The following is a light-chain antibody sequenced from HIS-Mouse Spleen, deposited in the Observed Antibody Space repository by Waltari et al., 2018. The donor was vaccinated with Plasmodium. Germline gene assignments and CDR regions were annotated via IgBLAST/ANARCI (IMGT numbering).Light chain of an antibody. Sequence: SYALTQPPSVSVSPGKTARITCSGDALPNNYAYWYQQKSGQAPVLVIYEDSKRPTGIPERFSGSSSGTMATLTISGAQVEDEADYYCYSTDSSGNHRVFGGGTKLTVL. CDR2: EDS. CDR1: ALPNNY. J-gene: IGLJ3*02. V-gene: IGLV3-10*01. CDR3: YSTDSSGNHRV.